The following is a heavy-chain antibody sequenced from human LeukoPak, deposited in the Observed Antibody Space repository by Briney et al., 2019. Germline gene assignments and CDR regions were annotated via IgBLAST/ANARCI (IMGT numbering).Heavy chain of an antibody. D-gene: IGHD3-9*01. J-gene: IGHJ5*02. CDR1: GFTFSSYS. CDR3: ARSGDILTGPLFDP. V-gene: IGHV3-21*04. Sequence: GGSLRLSCAASGFTFSSYSMNWVRQAPGKGLEWVSSISSSSSYIYYADSVKGRFTISRDNAKNSLYLQMNSLRAEDTALYYCARSGDILTGPLFDPWGQGTLVTVSS. CDR2: ISSSSSYI.